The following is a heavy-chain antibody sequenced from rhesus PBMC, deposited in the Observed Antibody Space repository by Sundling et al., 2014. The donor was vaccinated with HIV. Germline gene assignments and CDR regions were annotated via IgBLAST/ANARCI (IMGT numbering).Heavy chain of an antibody. J-gene: IGHJ4*01. V-gene: IGHV4-165*01. CDR2: ISGTTGST. CDR3: ARVTGTRLKYYFDY. CDR1: GGSISGYC. D-gene: IGHD1-26*01. Sequence: QVQLQESGPGLVKPSETLSLTCAVSGGSISGYCWNWIRQPPGKGLEWIGYISGTTGSTDYNPSLKSRVVISIDTSKNQLSLKLSSVTAADTAVYYCARVTGTRLKYYFDYWGQGVLVTVSS.